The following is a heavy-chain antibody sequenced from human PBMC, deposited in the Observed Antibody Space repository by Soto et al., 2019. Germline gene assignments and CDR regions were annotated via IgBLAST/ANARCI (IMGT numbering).Heavy chain of an antibody. Sequence: QLQLVESGGGVVQPGRSLRVSCAASGFTFSRHAIHWVRQAPGKGLEWVAVISKDGSNTYYVYSVKGRFTISRDNSKNTLYLQMNSLGDEDTAVYYCVRSRSGAVADSFDYWGQGTQVTVSA. D-gene: IGHD3-10*01. CDR2: ISKDGSNT. V-gene: IGHV3-30*04. CDR1: GFTFSRHA. CDR3: VRSRSGAVADSFDY. J-gene: IGHJ4*02.